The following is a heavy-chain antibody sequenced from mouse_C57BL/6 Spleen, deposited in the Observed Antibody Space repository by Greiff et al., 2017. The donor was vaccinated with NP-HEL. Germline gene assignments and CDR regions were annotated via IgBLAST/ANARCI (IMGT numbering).Heavy chain of an antibody. J-gene: IGHJ2*01. D-gene: IGHD2-1*01. CDR3: ARGWGNPDY. CDR2: IYPGGGYT. V-gene: IGHV1-63*01. Sequence: VKLMESGAELVRPGPSVKMSCKASGYTFTNYWIGWAKQRPGHGLEWIGDIYPGGGYTNYNEKFKGKATLTADKSSSTAYMQFSSLTSEDSAIYYCARGWGNPDYWGQGTTLTVSS. CDR1: GYTFTNYW.